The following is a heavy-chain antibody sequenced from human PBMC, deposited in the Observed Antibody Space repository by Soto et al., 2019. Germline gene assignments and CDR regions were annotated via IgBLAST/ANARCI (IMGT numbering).Heavy chain of an antibody. Sequence: QVQLQQWGAGLLKPSETLSLTCAVYGGSFSGYYWGWIRQPPGKGLEWIGEINHRGSTNYNPSLKSRVTISVDTSKNQFSLKLSSVTAADTAVYYCARGSVRFLAWLFSYYYGMDVWGQGTTVTVSS. V-gene: IGHV4-34*01. CDR2: INHRGST. D-gene: IGHD3-3*01. CDR1: GGSFSGYY. CDR3: ARGSVRFLAWLFSYYYGMDV. J-gene: IGHJ6*02.